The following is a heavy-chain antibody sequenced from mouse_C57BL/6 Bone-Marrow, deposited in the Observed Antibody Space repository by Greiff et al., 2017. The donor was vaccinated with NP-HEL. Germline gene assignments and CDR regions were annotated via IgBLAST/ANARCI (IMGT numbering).Heavy chain of an antibody. CDR1: GYAFSSSW. Sequence: QVQLQQSGPELVQPGASVKISCKASGYAFSSSWMNWVKQRPGKGLEWIGRIYPGDGDTNSNGKFKGKATLTADKSSSTAYMQLSSLTSEDSAVYFCARKYYGSGYWYFDVWGTGTTVTVSS. CDR2: IYPGDGDT. J-gene: IGHJ1*03. V-gene: IGHV1-82*01. D-gene: IGHD1-1*01. CDR3: ARKYYGSGYWYFDV.